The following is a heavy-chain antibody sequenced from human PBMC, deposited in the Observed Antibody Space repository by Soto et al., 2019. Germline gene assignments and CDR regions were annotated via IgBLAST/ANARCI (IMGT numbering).Heavy chain of an antibody. Sequence: SGPTLVNPTQTLTLTCTFSGFSLSTNAVGVGWIRQPPGKALEWLALIYWNDDERYSPSLKSRLTITKATSKNQVVLTMTNVDPVDTATYYCAREYSSSWYGHWGQGTLVTVSS. J-gene: IGHJ1*01. V-gene: IGHV2-5*01. CDR2: IYWNDDE. CDR3: AREYSSSWYGH. D-gene: IGHD6-13*01. CDR1: GFSLSTNAVG.